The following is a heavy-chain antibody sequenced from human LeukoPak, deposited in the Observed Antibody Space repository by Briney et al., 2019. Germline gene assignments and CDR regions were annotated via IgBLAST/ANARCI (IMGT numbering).Heavy chain of an antibody. CDR3: ARRLRSGHVDY. CDR2: TYTSGST. D-gene: IGHD5-12*01. Sequence: SETLSLTCTVSGGSISSYYWSWIRQPPGKGLEWIGYTYTSGSTNYNPSLKSRVTISVDTSKNQFSLRLSSVTAADTAVYYCARRLRSGHVDYWGQGTLVTVSS. V-gene: IGHV4-4*09. CDR1: GGSISSYY. J-gene: IGHJ4*02.